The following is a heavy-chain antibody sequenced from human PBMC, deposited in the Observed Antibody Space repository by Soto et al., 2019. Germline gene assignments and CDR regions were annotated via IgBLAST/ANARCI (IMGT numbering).Heavy chain of an antibody. V-gene: IGHV3-23*01. D-gene: IGHD2-8*01. CDR1: GFTLITSV. CDR3: SKDRKNHNGVWDPFDS. CDR2: IGSGPDDS. Sequence: GGSLRLSSAASGFTLITSVIRWVRQAPGTGLEWVSSIGSGPDDSDSADSVKGRFIISRDNSKNIVSLQMESLRAADTAIYYCSKDRKNHNGVWDPFDSWRLGPVVT. J-gene: IGHJ3*01.